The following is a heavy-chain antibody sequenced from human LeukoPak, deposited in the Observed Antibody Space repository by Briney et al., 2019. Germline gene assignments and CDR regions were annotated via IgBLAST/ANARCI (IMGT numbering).Heavy chain of an antibody. V-gene: IGHV3-48*01. CDR2: ISSSSSTI. CDR3: ARSAWDIVVVVAATHEPSFDY. CDR1: GFTFSSYS. J-gene: IGHJ4*02. D-gene: IGHD2-15*01. Sequence: GGSLRLSCAASGFTFSSYSMNWVRQAPGKGLEWVSYISSSSSTIYYADSVKGRFTISRDNAKNSLYLQMNSLRAEDTAVYYCARSAWDIVVVVAATHEPSFDYWGQGTLVTVSS.